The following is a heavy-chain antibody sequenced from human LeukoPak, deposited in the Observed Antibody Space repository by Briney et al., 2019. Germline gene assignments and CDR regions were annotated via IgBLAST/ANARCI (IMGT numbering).Heavy chain of an antibody. V-gene: IGHV3-7*01. J-gene: IGHJ3*02. Sequence: PGGSLRLSCAASGFTFSSYWMSWVRQAPGKGLEWVANIKQDGSEKYYVDSVKGRFTISRDNAKNSLYLQMNSLRAEDTAVYYCAKDFEPDLHAFDIWGQGTMVTVSS. D-gene: IGHD1-14*01. CDR2: IKQDGSEK. CDR3: AKDFEPDLHAFDI. CDR1: GFTFSSYW.